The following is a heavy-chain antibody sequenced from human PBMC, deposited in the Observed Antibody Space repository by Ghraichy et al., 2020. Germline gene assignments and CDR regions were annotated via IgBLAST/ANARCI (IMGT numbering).Heavy chain of an antibody. D-gene: IGHD3-16*02. V-gene: IGHV3-48*02. CDR1: GFTFSSYS. CDR2: ISSNSRTT. Sequence: GGSLRLSCAASGFTFSSYSMNWVRQAPGKGLEWVSYISSNSRTTYYADSAKGRFTISRDNAKNSLYLQMHSLRDEDTAVYYCARDRDDNWGTYRYTCDNWGQGTLVTVSS. J-gene: IGHJ4*02. CDR3: ARDRDDNWGTYRYTCDN.